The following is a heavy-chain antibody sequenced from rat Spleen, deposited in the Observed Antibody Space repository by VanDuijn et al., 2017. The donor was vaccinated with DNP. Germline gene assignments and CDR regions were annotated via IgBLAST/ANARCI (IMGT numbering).Heavy chain of an antibody. CDR3: AAPSY. CDR1: GFTFSTAW. V-gene: IGHV6-6*01. Sequence: EVQVLESGGGLVQPGNSLKLSCATSGFTFSTAWMYWYRQFPEKRLEWVARIKAKSNDYATDYTESAKGRFTISRDESKSSIYLQMNNLKEEDTDIYYCAAPSYWGQGVMVTVSS. J-gene: IGHJ2*01. CDR2: IKAKSNDYAT.